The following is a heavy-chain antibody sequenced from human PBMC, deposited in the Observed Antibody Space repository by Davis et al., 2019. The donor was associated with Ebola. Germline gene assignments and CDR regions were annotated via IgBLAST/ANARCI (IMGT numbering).Heavy chain of an antibody. CDR3: AREKVGDSSSWFAAFFDI. CDR1: GGTFSSYA. V-gene: IGHV1-69*06. J-gene: IGHJ3*02. D-gene: IGHD6-13*01. Sequence: AASVKVSCKASGGTFSSYAISWVRQAPGQGLERMGGIIPIFGTANYAQKFQGRVTITADKSTSTAYMELSSLRSEDTAVYYCAREKVGDSSSWFAAFFDIWGQGTMVTVSS. CDR2: IIPIFGTA.